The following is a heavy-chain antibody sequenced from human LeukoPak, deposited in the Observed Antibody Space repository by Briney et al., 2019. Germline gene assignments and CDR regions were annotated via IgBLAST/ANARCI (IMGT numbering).Heavy chain of an antibody. CDR3: AKSGSSVFWS. J-gene: IGHJ5*02. CDR1: GFTFTNHW. Sequence: PGGSLRLPCAASGFTFTNHWMSWVRQAPGKGLEWVANIKEDGGEKYYVDSVKGRFTVSRDNVKNSLFLQMNSLRVDDTAVYYCAKSGSSVFWSWGQGTLVTVSS. D-gene: IGHD3-3*02. V-gene: IGHV3-7*03. CDR2: IKEDGGEK.